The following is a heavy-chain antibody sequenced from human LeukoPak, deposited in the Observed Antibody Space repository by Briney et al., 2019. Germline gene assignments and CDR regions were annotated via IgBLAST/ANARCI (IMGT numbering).Heavy chain of an antibody. CDR1: GYTFTSYY. D-gene: IGHD3-22*01. V-gene: IGHV1-46*01. CDR2: INPSGGSA. CDR3: ARDIASSGYYWD. J-gene: IGHJ4*02. Sequence: ASVKVSCKASGYTFTSYYMHWVRQAPGQGLEWMGIINPSGGSAIYAQNFQGRVTMTRDTSTSTVYMELSSLRSEDTAVYYCARDIASSGYYWDWGQGTLVTVSS.